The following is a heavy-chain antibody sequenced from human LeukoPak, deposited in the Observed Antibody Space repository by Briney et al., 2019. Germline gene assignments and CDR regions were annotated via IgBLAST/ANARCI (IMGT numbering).Heavy chain of an antibody. CDR2: ILYSGTTT. J-gene: IGHJ4*02. Sequence: PSETLSLTCTVSGGSISPYYWSWIRQTPGKGLEWIGYILYSGTTTNYNPSLKSRVTVSVDTSKNQFSLKLSSVTAADTAVYYCARVGDWNDLVYWGQGTLVTVSS. D-gene: IGHD1-1*01. CDR1: GGSISPYY. CDR3: ARVGDWNDLVY. V-gene: IGHV4-59*01.